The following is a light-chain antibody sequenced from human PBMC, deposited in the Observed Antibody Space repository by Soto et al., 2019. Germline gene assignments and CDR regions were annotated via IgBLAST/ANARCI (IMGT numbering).Light chain of an antibody. CDR2: WAS. CDR3: QQYESTPPT. Sequence: DIVMTQSPDSLAVSLGERATINCKSSQSVLYSSNNKNYLAWYQQRPGQPPKLLIYWASTRESGVPDRFSGRGSVTDFTLTITSLQAEDVAVYYGQQYESTPPTFGQGTKLEIK. V-gene: IGKV4-1*01. CDR1: QSVLYSSNNKNY. J-gene: IGKJ2*01.